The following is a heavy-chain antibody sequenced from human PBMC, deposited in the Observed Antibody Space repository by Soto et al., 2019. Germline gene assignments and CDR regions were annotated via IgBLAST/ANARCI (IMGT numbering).Heavy chain of an antibody. CDR1: GFTFSSYA. D-gene: IGHD6-19*01. Sequence: EVQLLESGGGLVQPGGSLRLSCAASGFTFSSYAMSWVRQAPGKGLEWVSAISGSGGSPNYADSVKGRFTISRDDSKNMLYLQMDSLRAEDTAVYYCAKDIKQWLVVGYWYFDVWGRGTLVTVSS. V-gene: IGHV3-23*01. CDR3: AKDIKQWLVVGYWYFDV. J-gene: IGHJ2*01. CDR2: ISGSGGSP.